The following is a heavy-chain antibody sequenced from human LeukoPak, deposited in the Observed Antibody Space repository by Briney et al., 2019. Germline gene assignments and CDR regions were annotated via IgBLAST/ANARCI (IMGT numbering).Heavy chain of an antibody. J-gene: IGHJ4*02. Sequence: PGGSLRLSCAASGFTFSSYSMNWVRQAPGKGLEWVSYISSSSSTIYYADSVKGRFTISRDNAKNSLYLQMNSLRAEDTAVYYCARAPSGYYFPDFDYWGQGTLVTVSS. V-gene: IGHV3-48*01. D-gene: IGHD3-22*01. CDR1: GFTFSSYS. CDR3: ARAPSGYYFPDFDY. CDR2: ISSSSSTI.